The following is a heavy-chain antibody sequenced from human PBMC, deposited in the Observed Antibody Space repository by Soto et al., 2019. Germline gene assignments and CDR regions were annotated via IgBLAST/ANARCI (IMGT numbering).Heavy chain of an antibody. J-gene: IGHJ5*02. CDR2: IYYSGST. D-gene: IGHD3-3*01. CDR3: ARQSSITIFGVVYKWFDP. Sequence: PSETLSLTCTVSGGSISSSSYYWGWIRQPPGKGLEWIGSIYYSGSTYYNPSLKSRVTISVDTSKNQFSLKLSSVTAADTAVYYCARQSSITIFGVVYKWFDPWGQGTLVTAPQ. V-gene: IGHV4-39*01. CDR1: GGSISSSSYY.